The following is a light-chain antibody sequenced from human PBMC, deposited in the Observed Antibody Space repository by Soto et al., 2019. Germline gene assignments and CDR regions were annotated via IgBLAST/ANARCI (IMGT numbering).Light chain of an antibody. Sequence: QPVLTQPPSVSGAPGQRVTISCTGSSSNIGAGYDVHWYQQLPGTAPKLLIYSNINRPSGVPDRFSGSKSGTSASLAITGLQAEDEADYYCQSYDSRLSGSGVFGGGTKVTVL. J-gene: IGLJ2*01. CDR2: SNI. CDR1: SSNIGAGYD. CDR3: QSYDSRLSGSGV. V-gene: IGLV1-40*01.